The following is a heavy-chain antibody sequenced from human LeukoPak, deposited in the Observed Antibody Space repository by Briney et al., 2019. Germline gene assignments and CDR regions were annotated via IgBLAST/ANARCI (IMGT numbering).Heavy chain of an antibody. J-gene: IGHJ6*04. V-gene: IGHV4-4*02. D-gene: IGHD3-16*01. CDR1: GGSISSNNW. Sequence: PSETLSLTCAVSGGSISSNNWWNWVRQPPGKGLEWIGEIYHSGSTNYSPSLKSRVTISVDKSRNLLFLKLNSVTAADTAVYYCAIDLGSSTPSGIWGKGTTVTVSS. CDR3: AIDLGSSTPSGI. CDR2: IYHSGST.